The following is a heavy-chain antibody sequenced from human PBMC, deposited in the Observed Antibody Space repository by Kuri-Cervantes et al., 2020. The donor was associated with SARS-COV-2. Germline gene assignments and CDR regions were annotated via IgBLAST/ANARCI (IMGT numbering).Heavy chain of an antibody. CDR1: GFTFSSYS. J-gene: IGHJ4*02. V-gene: IGHV3-48*01. CDR3: ARVGRFRGNYFDY. D-gene: IGHD3-10*01. CDR2: ICSSSSTI. Sequence: GGSLRLSCAVSGFTFSSYSMNWVRQAPGKGLEWVSYICSSSSTISYAGSVKGRFTISRDNAKNSLNLQMNSLRAEDTAVYYCARVGRFRGNYFDYWGQGTLVTVSS.